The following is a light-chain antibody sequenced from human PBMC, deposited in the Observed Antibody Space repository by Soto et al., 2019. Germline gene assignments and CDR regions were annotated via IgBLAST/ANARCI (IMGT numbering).Light chain of an antibody. CDR1: SSDVGGYNY. CDR2: EVS. J-gene: IGLJ2*01. V-gene: IGLV2-14*01. Sequence: QSALTQPASVSGSPGQSITISCTGTSSDVGGYNYVSWYQQHPGKAPKLMIYEVSNRPSGVSNRFSDCKSGNTASLTISGLQAEDEADYYCSSYTSSSTLVVFGGGTKVTVL. CDR3: SSYTSSSTLVV.